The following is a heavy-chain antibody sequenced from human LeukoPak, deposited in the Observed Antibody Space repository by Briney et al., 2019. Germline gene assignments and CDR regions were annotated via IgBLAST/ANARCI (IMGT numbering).Heavy chain of an antibody. CDR2: INTDGSST. CDR3: AGTVGLSDY. J-gene: IGHJ4*02. D-gene: IGHD3-10*01. V-gene: IGHV3-74*01. CDR1: GFTFSGYW. Sequence: GGSLRLSCAASGFTFSGYWMHWVRQAPGKGLVWVSRINTDGSSTSYADSVKGRFTISRDNAKNTLYLQMNSLRAEDTAVYYCAGTVGLSDYWGQGTLVTVSS.